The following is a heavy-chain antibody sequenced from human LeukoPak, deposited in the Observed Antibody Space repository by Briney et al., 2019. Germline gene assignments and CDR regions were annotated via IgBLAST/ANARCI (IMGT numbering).Heavy chain of an antibody. CDR1: GFXLRQYS. J-gene: IGHJ4*02. D-gene: IGHD5-24*01. Sequence: GESLEISCAASGFXLRQYSMDWVRQAPGKGLEWVSYISGSSTTIKYPSSVKGRFTISRDNAKNSLYLQMHSLRDEDTAVYYCARSDNAYSDYWGQGTLVTVSS. CDR2: ISGSSTTI. CDR3: ARSDNAYSDY. V-gene: IGHV3-48*02.